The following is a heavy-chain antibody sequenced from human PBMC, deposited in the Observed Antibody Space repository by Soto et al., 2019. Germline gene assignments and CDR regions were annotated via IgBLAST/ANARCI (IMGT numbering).Heavy chain of an antibody. J-gene: IGHJ6*02. CDR3: ARGVDTAMAD. D-gene: IGHD5-18*01. CDR2: TRNKANSYTT. CDR1: GFTFSDHY. V-gene: IGHV3-72*01. Sequence: EVQLVESGGGLVQPGGSLRLSCAASGFTFSDHYMDWVRQAPGKGLEWVGRTRNKANSYTTEYAAAVKGRFTISRDDSKNSLYLQMNSLKTEDTAVYYCARGVDTAMADWGQGTTVTVSS.